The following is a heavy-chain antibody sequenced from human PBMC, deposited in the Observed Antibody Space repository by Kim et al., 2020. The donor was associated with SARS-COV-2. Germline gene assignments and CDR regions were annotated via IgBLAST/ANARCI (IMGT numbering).Heavy chain of an antibody. Sequence: GSLKVYVDSVKGRFTISRDNAKNSLSLLMNSLRPEDTAVYFCARGWMPDYWGQGTLVTVSS. CDR2: GSLK. J-gene: IGHJ4*02. CDR3: ARGWMPDY. V-gene: IGHV3-7*04. D-gene: IGHD5-12*01.